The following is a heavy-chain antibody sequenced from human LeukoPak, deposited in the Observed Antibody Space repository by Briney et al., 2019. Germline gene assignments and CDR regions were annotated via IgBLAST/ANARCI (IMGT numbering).Heavy chain of an antibody. Sequence: SETLSLTCTVSGGSISISFWSWIRQPPGKGLEWIGYIYDSGSTNYNPSLKGRVTMSIDTSKNQFSLKLSSVTAADTAVYYCARQTASGWYPFDHWGQGTLVTVSS. V-gene: IGHV4-59*08. CDR2: IYDSGST. CDR1: GGSISISF. D-gene: IGHD6-19*01. J-gene: IGHJ4*02. CDR3: ARQTASGWYPFDH.